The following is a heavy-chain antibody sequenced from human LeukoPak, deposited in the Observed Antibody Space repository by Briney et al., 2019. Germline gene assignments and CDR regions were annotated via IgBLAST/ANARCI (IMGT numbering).Heavy chain of an antibody. CDR1: GDSISSGDYY. J-gene: IGHJ3*02. V-gene: IGHV4-61*02. Sequence: ASETLSLTCTVSGDSISSGDYYWSWIRQPAGKGLEWIGRISSSGSTNYNPSLKSRVTISVDTSKNQFSLKLSSVTAADTAVYFCARGPYSYDSSDAFDIWGQGTMVTVSS. CDR2: ISSSGST. D-gene: IGHD3-22*01. CDR3: ARGPYSYDSSDAFDI.